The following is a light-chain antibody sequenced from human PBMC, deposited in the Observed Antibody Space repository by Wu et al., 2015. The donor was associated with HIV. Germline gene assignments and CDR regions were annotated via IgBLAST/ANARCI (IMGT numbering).Light chain of an antibody. CDR2: EAS. CDR1: QSINSW. V-gene: IGKV1-5*03. CDR3: QQTNRFPLT. Sequence: DIQMTQSPSSLSASVGDTVTITCRASQSINSWLTWYQQKPGKAPKLLIYEASTLESGVPSRFKGSESGTEFTLTISSLQPEDFATYYCQQTNRFPLTFGGGTQVEIK. J-gene: IGKJ4*01.